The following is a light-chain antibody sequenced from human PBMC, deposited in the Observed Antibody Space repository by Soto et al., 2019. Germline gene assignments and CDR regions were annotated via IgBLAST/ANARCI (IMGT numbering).Light chain of an antibody. CDR3: SSYTTTSTLV. V-gene: IGLV2-14*02. J-gene: IGLJ3*02. CDR2: DVS. CDR1: SSDVGAYNL. Sequence: QSVLTQPASVSGSPGQSITISCTGTSSDVGAYNLVSWYQQHPGRAPKLFIFDVSDRHSGVSDRFSGSKSGNTASLTISGLQAEDEASYYCSSYTTTSTLVFGGGTKLTVL.